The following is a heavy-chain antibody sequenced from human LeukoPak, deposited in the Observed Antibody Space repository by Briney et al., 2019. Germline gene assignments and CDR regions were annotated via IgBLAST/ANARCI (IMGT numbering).Heavy chain of an antibody. CDR3: ARDSSGSYYGHYFDY. J-gene: IGHJ4*02. CDR1: GGSISSGGYY. V-gene: IGHV4-31*03. D-gene: IGHD1-26*01. Sequence: PSQTLSLTCTVSGGSISSGGYYWSWIRQHPGKGLEWIVYIYYSGSTYYNPSLKSRVTISVDTSKNQFSLKLSSVTAADTAVYYCARDSSGSYYGHYFDYWGQGTLVTVSS. CDR2: IYYSGST.